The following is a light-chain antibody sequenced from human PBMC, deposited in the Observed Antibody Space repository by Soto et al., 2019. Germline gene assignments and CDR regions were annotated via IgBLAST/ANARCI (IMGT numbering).Light chain of an antibody. J-gene: IGKJ1*01. CDR1: QGISSY. Sequence: AIRTTQSPSSFCAATGGRVTMTSLASQGISSYLAWYQQKPGKAPKLLIYAASTLQSGVPSRFSGSGSGTDFTLTISCLQSEDFATYYCQQYYRYPQTFGQGTKVDIK. V-gene: IGKV1-8*01. CDR3: QQYYRYPQT. CDR2: AAS.